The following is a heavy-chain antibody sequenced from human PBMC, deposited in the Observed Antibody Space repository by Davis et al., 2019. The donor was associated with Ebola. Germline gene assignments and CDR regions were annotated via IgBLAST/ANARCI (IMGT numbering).Heavy chain of an antibody. V-gene: IGHV4-34*01. CDR3: ARDRGTGTPFDY. CDR1: GGSFSGYY. J-gene: IGHJ4*02. Sequence: SETLSLTCAVYGGSFSGYYWSWIRQPPGKGLEWIGEINHSGSTNYNPSLKSRVTISVDTSKNQFSLQLNSVTPEDTAVYYCARDRGTGTPFDYWGQGTLVTVSS. CDR2: INHSGST. D-gene: IGHD1-7*01.